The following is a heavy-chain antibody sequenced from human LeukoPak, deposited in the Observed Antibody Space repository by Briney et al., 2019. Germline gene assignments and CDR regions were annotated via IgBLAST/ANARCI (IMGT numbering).Heavy chain of an antibody. Sequence: SETLSLTCAVYGGSFSGYYWSWIRQPPGKGLEWIGEINHSGSTNYNPSLKSRVTISVDTPKNQFSLKLSSVTAADTAVYYCARDVFGYSSSWMLYWGQGTLVTVSS. CDR1: GGSFSGYY. CDR3: ARDVFGYSSSWMLY. J-gene: IGHJ4*02. CDR2: INHSGST. V-gene: IGHV4-34*01. D-gene: IGHD6-13*01.